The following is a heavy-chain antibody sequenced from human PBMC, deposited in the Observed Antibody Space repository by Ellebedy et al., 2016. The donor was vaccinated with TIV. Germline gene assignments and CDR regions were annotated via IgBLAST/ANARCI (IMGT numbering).Heavy chain of an antibody. D-gene: IGHD3-10*01. CDR1: GGSFSGYY. CDR3: ARGRRVLWFGEFLNRHAFDI. J-gene: IGHJ3*02. CDR2: INHSGST. Sequence: SETLSLTXAVYGGSFSGYYWSWIRQPPGKGLEWIGEINHSGSTNYNPSLKSRVTISVDTSKNQFSLKLSSVTAADTAVYYCARGRRVLWFGEFLNRHAFDIWGQGTMVTVSS. V-gene: IGHV4-34*01.